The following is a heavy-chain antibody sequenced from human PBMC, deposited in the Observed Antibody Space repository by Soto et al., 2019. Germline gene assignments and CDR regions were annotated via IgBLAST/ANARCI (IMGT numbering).Heavy chain of an antibody. V-gene: IGHV1-2*02. Sequence: ASVKVSCKASGYTFTGYYIHWVRQAPGQGLEWMGWINPNSGGTKYPQKFQGRVTMTRDTSIRTVYMSLTGLKSDDTAVYFCARDLAKGGGSSGFDYWGQGTLVTVSS. CDR2: INPNSGGT. CDR1: GYTFTGYY. CDR3: ARDLAKGGGSSGFDY. D-gene: IGHD6-6*01. J-gene: IGHJ4*02.